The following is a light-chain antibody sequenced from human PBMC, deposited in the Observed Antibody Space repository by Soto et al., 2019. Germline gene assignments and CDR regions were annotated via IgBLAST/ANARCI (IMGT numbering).Light chain of an antibody. J-gene: IGKJ4*01. CDR2: GAS. Sequence: EIVLTQSPGTLSLSPGESATLSCRASQSVSSSYLAWYQQKPGQAPRLLIYGASSRATGIPDRFSGSGSGTDFTLTISRLEPEDFSVYDCQQYDSSPLTFGGGTKVELK. CDR1: QSVSSSY. CDR3: QQYDSSPLT. V-gene: IGKV3-20*01.